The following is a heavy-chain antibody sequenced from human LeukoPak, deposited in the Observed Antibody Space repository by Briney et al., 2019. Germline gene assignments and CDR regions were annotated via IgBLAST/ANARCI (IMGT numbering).Heavy chain of an antibody. CDR1: GFTFSSYG. V-gene: IGHV3-30*02. CDR2: IRYDGSNK. Sequence: GGSLRLSCAASGFTFSSYGMHWVRQAPGKGLEWVAFIRYDGSNKYYADSVKGRFTISRDNAKNSLYLQMNGLRAEDTAVYYCARDRGYYDSSGYYYVLPFDYWGQGTLVTVSS. J-gene: IGHJ4*02. CDR3: ARDRGYYDSSGYYYVLPFDY. D-gene: IGHD3-22*01.